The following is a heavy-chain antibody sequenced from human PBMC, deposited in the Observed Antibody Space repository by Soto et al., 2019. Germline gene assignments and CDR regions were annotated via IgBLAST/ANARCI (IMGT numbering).Heavy chain of an antibody. V-gene: IGHV3-74*01. CDR3: ARESSPAHYA. CDR2: INSDGSST. D-gene: IGHD3-16*01. J-gene: IGHJ5*02. CDR1: GFTFSSYW. Sequence: GGSLRLSCAASGFTFSSYWMHWVRQAPGKGLVWVSRINSDGSSTSYADTVKGRFTISRDNAKNKLYLQMNSLRAEDTAVYNYARESSPAHYAWGQGTLVTVSS.